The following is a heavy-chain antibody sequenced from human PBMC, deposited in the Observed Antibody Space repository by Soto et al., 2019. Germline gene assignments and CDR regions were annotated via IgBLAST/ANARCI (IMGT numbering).Heavy chain of an antibody. J-gene: IGHJ4*02. Sequence: VQLVESGGGLVQPGGSLRLSCAASGFTFSSYAMHWDRQAPGKGLDYVTAISSNGGSTYYANSVKGRFTISRDNSKNTLYLQMGGMRAEDMAVYYCARGPGYYFDYWGQGTLVTVSS. CDR3: ARGPGYYFDY. CDR1: GFTFSSYA. V-gene: IGHV3-64*01. CDR2: ISSNGGST.